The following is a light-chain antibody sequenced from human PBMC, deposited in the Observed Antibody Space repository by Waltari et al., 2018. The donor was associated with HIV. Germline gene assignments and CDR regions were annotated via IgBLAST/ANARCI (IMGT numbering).Light chain of an antibody. J-gene: IGLJ2*01. CDR3: QTWDSNTRL. CDR2: LDSSGSF. Sequence: QPVLTQSSSASASLGSSVKLTCTLSSGHSTFIIAWHQQQSGKAPRYLMYLDSSGSFNKGSGVPDRFSGSGSGAVRYLTISNLQSEDEADYYCQTWDSNTRLFGGGTKLTVL. V-gene: IGLV4-60*03. CDR1: SGHSTFI.